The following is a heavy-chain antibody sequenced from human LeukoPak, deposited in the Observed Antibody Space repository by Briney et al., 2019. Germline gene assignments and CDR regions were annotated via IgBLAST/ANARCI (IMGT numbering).Heavy chain of an antibody. CDR2: ITSSGSTM. V-gene: IGHV3-48*03. CDR1: GFTFSYYE. J-gene: IGHJ3*02. CDR3: ARDSTSGVHDAFDI. D-gene: IGHD2-15*01. Sequence: PGGSLRLSCAASGFTFSYYEMNWVRQAPGKGPEWVSYITSSGSTMYYADSVKGRFTISRDNAKISLYLQMNSLRAEDTAVYYCARDSTSGVHDAFDIWGQGTMVTVSS.